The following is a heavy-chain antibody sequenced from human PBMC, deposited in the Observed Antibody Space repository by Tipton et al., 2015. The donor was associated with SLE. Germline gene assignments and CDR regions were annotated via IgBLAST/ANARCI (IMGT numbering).Heavy chain of an antibody. CDR3: ATRGSSSWYFFDY. CDR1: GYPINTDYY. V-gene: IGHV4-61*02. Sequence: TLSLTCAVSGYPINTDYYWSWIRQPAGKGLEWIGRIYTSGSTNYNPSLESRVTISLDTSKNQFSLKLSSVTAADTAVYYCATRGSSSWYFFDYWGQGTLVTVSS. J-gene: IGHJ4*02. D-gene: IGHD6-13*01. CDR2: IYTSGST.